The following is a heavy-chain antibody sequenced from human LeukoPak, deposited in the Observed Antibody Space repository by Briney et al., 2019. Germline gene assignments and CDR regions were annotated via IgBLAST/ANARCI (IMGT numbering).Heavy chain of an antibody. CDR3: AKEITTIVAFEI. Sequence: GGSLRLSCAASGFTFSNFGMHWVRQAPGKGLDWVAVISYDGSKKYYADSVKGRFTITRDNSKNTLSLQMNSLRVEDTAVYYCAKEITTIVAFEIWGRGTLVTVSS. CDR1: GFTFSNFG. D-gene: IGHD4-11*01. J-gene: IGHJ3*02. CDR2: ISYDGSKK. V-gene: IGHV3-30*18.